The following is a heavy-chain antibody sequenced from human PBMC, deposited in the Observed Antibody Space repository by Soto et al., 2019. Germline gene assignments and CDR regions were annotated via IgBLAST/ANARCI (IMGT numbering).Heavy chain of an antibody. V-gene: IGHV4-61*01. J-gene: IGHJ4*02. D-gene: IGHD2-21*02. CDR2: IYYSGST. CDR3: ARRPATAFYYFDY. CDR1: GGSVSSGFHY. Sequence: SETLSLTCTVSGGSVSSGFHYLSWIRQPPGKGLEGIGNIYYSGSTNYNPSLKSRVTISVDTSKNQFSLKLNSVTAADTAVYYCARRPATAFYYFDYWGQGTLVTVSS.